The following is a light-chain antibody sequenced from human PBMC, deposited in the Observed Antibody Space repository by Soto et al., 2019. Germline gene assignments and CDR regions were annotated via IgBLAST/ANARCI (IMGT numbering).Light chain of an antibody. CDR2: RDN. CDR1: SSNIGRNY. CDR3: AAWDDSLSGNG. J-gene: IGLJ1*01. Sequence: QSALTQPPSASGSPGQRVTISCSGSSSNIGRNYVYWYQQLPGTAPKLLIYRDNQRPSGVPDRCSGSKSGTAASLAISGLRSEEEADSYCAAWDDSLSGNGFGPGTKLTVL. V-gene: IGLV1-47*01.